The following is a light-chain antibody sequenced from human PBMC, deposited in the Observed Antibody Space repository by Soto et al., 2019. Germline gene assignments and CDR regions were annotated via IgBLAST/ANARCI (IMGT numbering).Light chain of an antibody. CDR3: TSYTTSSTYV. Sequence: QSALTQPASVSGSPGQSIAISCTGTSSDVGGYNYVSWYQQHPGKAPKLMLYDVTNRPSGVSDRFSGPKSGNTASLTISGLQAEDEADYYCTSYTTSSTYVFGTGTKLTVL. J-gene: IGLJ1*01. V-gene: IGLV2-14*01. CDR2: DVT. CDR1: SSDVGGYNY.